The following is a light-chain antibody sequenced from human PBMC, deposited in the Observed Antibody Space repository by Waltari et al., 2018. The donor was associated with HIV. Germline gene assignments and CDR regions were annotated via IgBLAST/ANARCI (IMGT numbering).Light chain of an antibody. CDR1: TSNIGGNT. CDR3: AAWDDSLKGGA. V-gene: IGLV1-44*01. Sequence: QSVLAQPPSASGTPGQRVTISCSGSTSNIGGNTVNWYQHLPGTAPKLLIYSNNPRPSGVPDRFSGSTSGTSASLVISGLQSEDEADYYCAAWDDSLKGGAFGPGTKVTVL. J-gene: IGLJ1*01. CDR2: SNN.